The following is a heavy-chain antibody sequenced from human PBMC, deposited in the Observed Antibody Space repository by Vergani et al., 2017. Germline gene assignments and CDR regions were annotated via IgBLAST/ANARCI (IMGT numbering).Heavy chain of an antibody. Sequence: QVQLQQWGAGLLKPSETLSLTCAVYGGSFSGYYWSWIRQPPGKGLEWIGEINHSGSTNYNPSLKSRVTISVDTSKNQFSLKLSSVTAADTAVYYCARRYSGYDNPFFDYWGQGTLVTFSS. D-gene: IGHD5-12*01. CDR3: ARRYSGYDNPFFDY. V-gene: IGHV4-34*01. CDR2: INHSGST. CDR1: GGSFSGYY. J-gene: IGHJ4*02.